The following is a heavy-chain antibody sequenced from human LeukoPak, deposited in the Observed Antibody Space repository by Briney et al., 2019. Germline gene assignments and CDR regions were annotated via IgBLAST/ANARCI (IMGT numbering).Heavy chain of an antibody. J-gene: IGHJ3*02. Sequence: GGSLRLSCAASGFTFSSYAMSWVRQAPGKGLEWVSAISGSGGSTYYADSVKGRFTISRDNSKNTLYLQMNSLRAEDTAVYYCAKVLHDSSGYYLDVFDIWGQGTMVTVSS. CDR3: AKVLHDSSGYYLDVFDI. D-gene: IGHD3-22*01. CDR1: GFTFSSYA. V-gene: IGHV3-23*01. CDR2: ISGSGGST.